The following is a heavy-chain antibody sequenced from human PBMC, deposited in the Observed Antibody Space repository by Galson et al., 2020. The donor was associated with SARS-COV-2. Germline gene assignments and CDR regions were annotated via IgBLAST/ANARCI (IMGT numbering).Heavy chain of an antibody. CDR3: ARDRFSSQYRWFDP. J-gene: IGHJ5*02. D-gene: IGHD2-2*01. Sequence: GGSLRLSCAASEFPFKDYYMHWIRQAPGKGLEWLSYISRSGDTIYYADSVKGRFTISRDNARNSLYLQMNSLRAEDTAIYYCARDRFSSQYRWFDPWGQGTRVTVSS. V-gene: IGHV3-11*01. CDR2: ISRSGDTI. CDR1: EFPFKDYY.